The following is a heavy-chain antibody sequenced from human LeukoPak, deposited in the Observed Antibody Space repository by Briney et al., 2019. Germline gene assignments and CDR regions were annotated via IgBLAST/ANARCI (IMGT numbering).Heavy chain of an antibody. Sequence: GGSLRLSCAASGFTFSSYGMHWVRQAPGKGLEWVAFIRYDGSNKYYADSVKGRFTISRDNAKNSLYLQMNNLRVEDTAVYYCATDRDDFWSGSFDNWGQGTLVTVSS. CDR3: ATDRDDFWSGSFDN. CDR2: IRYDGSNK. V-gene: IGHV3-30*02. D-gene: IGHD3-3*01. CDR1: GFTFSSYG. J-gene: IGHJ4*02.